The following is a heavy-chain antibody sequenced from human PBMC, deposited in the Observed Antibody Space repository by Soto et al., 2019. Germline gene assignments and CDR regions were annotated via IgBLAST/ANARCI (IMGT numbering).Heavy chain of an antibody. CDR2: INNDGSRT. CDR1: GFTFFNYW. D-gene: IGHD1-26*01. Sequence: WGSLRLSCAASGFTFFNYWIHWVRQVPGEGLVWVSSINNDGSRTWYADSVRGRIAMSRDNARNLVYLQMNSLRAEDTAVYYCGTTFEYWGQGALVTVSS. J-gene: IGHJ4*02. V-gene: IGHV3-74*01. CDR3: GTTFEY.